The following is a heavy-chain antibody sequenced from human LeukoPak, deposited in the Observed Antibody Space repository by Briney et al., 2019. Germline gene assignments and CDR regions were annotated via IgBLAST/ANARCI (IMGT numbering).Heavy chain of an antibody. D-gene: IGHD1-26*01. CDR1: GFTFSSYA. CDR3: ARDGSIVGATTWFDP. J-gene: IGHJ5*02. V-gene: IGHV3-30-3*01. CDR2: ISYDGSNK. Sequence: PGGSLRLSCAASGFTFSSYAMHWVRQAPGKGLEWEAVISYDGSNKYYADSVKGRFTISRDNSKNTLYLQMNSLRAEDTAVYYCARDGSIVGATTWFDPWGQGTLVTVSS.